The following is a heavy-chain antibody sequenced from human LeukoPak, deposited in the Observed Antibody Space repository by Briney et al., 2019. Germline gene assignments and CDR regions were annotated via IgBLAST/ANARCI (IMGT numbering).Heavy chain of an antibody. CDR3: ARVQEGFDY. J-gene: IGHJ4*02. CDR2: IYPRDGST. V-gene: IGHV1-46*01. CDR1: GYTFTSNY. Sequence: PGASVKVSCKAYGYTFTSNYIHWVRQAPGQGLEWMGMIYPRDGSTSYAQKFQGRVTVTRDTSTSTVHMELSGLRSEDTAVYYCARVQEGFDYWGQGTLVTVSS.